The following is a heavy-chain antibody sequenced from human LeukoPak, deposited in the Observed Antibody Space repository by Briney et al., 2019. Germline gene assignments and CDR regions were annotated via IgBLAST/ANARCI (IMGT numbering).Heavy chain of an antibody. CDR2: IPYDGNNK. J-gene: IGHJ4*02. CDR1: RFTFSGYG. Sequence: PGGSLRLSCAASRFTFSGYGMHWVRQAPGKGLEWVAFIPYDGNNKYYADSVKGRFTISRDNSKNTLYLQMNSLRAEDTAVYYCVKDGDDSGSYLVYWGQGTLVTVSS. V-gene: IGHV3-30*02. CDR3: VKDGDDSGSYLVY. D-gene: IGHD1-26*01.